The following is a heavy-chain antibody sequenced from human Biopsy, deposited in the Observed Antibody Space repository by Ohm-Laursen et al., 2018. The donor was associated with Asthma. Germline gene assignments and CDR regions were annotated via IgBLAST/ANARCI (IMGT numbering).Heavy chain of an antibody. J-gene: IGHJ4*02. CDR1: GFTFSRYG. D-gene: IGHD6-13*01. V-gene: IGHV3-30*03. CDR3: LRDTLGYYFDI. Sequence: SLRLSCAASGFTFSRYGMHWVRQAPGKGLEWVAVMSFDGRQTYYADSVKGRFTISRDNSKNMLFLQMNSLRAEDTAVYYCLRDTLGYYFDIWGQGTQVTVSS. CDR2: MSFDGRQT.